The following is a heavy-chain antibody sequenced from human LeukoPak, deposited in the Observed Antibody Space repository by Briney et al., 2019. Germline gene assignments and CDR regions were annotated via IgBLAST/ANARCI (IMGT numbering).Heavy chain of an antibody. Sequence: SETLSLTCAVSGYSISSGYYWGWIRQPPGKGLEWIGSMYHSGSSYYNPSLKSRITISLDTSKNQFSLELSSVTAADTAVYHCARDLYGDYLNWFDPWGQGTLVTVSS. CDR1: GYSISSGYY. V-gene: IGHV4-38-2*02. CDR3: ARDLYGDYLNWFDP. J-gene: IGHJ5*02. D-gene: IGHD4-17*01. CDR2: MYHSGSS.